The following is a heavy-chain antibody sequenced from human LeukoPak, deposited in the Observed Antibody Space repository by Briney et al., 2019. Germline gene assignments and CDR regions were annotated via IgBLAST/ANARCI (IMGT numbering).Heavy chain of an antibody. J-gene: IGHJ2*01. V-gene: IGHV4-39*01. CDR2: IYYSGST. CDR3: ARGGNDDVCGTNRSYWYFDL. D-gene: IGHD3-16*02. CDR1: GGSISSSSYY. Sequence: SETLSLTCTVSGGSISSSSYYWGWIRQPPGKGLEWIGSIYYSGSTYYNPSLKSRVTISVDTSKKQFSLKLSSVTAADTALYYCARGGNDDVCGTNRSYWYFDLWGRGTLVTVSS.